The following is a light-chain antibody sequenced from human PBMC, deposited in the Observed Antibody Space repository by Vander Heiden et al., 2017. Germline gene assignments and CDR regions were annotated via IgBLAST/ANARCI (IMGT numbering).Light chain of an antibody. CDR2: DAS. V-gene: IGKV1-33*01. CDR3: QQDDNLLLT. Sequence: DIQMTQSPSSLSASVGDRVTITCQASQDIRNHLNWYQQKPGKAPKLLIYDASNLETGVPSRFSGSGSGTDFTFTISSLQPEDIATYYCQQDDNLLLTFGHGTKVDIK. J-gene: IGKJ3*01. CDR1: QDIRNH.